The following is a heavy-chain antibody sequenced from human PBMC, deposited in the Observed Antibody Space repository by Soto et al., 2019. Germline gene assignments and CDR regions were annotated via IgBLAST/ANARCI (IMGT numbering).Heavy chain of an antibody. J-gene: IGHJ4*02. V-gene: IGHV1-69*13. CDR1: GGTFSIYA. Sequence: SVKVSCKASGGTFSIYAINCVLRSPLRGLEWMGGITPMFGKPNYAQKFQGRVTITADESTSTGYMELRSLRSDDTAVYYCARDGALYDSSGYYFLYWGQGTLVTVSS. CDR3: ARDGALYDSSGYYFLY. D-gene: IGHD3-22*01. CDR2: ITPMFGKP.